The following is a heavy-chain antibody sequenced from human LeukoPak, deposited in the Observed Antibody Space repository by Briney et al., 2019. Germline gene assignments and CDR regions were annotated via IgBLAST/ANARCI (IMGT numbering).Heavy chain of an antibody. J-gene: IGHJ6*02. V-gene: IGHV1-18*01. CDR2: ISAYNGNT. CDR1: GYTFTSYG. CDR3: ARDRDRIPPLYYYYGMDV. D-gene: IGHD3-10*01. Sequence: ASVNVSCKASGYTFTSYGISWVRQAPGQGLEWMGWISAYNGNTNYAQKLQGRVTMTTDTSTSTAYMELRSLRSDDTAVYYCARDRDRIPPLYYYYGMDVWGQGTTVTVSS.